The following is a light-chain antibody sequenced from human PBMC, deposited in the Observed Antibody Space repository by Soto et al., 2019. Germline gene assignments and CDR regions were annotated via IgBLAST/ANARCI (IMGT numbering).Light chain of an antibody. Sequence: DIQLTQSPSFLSASVGDRVTITCRASQGIGSDLVWYQQKPVKAPKLLIYGASTLQGGVSSRFSGSGSGTEFTLTISSLQPEDFATYYCQQLNSYPLTFSGGTKVEIK. J-gene: IGKJ4*01. CDR2: GAS. CDR1: QGIGSD. V-gene: IGKV1-9*01. CDR3: QQLNSYPLT.